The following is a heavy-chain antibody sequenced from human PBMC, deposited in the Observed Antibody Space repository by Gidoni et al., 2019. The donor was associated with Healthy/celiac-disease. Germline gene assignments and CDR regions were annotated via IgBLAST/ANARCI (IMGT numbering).Heavy chain of an antibody. CDR2: IYHRGST. D-gene: IGHD6-13*01. CDR1: GYSIRSGYY. V-gene: IGHV4-38-2*01. J-gene: IGHJ4*02. Sequence: QVQLQESGPGLVKPSETLSLTCAVSGYSIRSGYYWGWIRQPPGKGLEWIGSIYHRGSTYYNPSLKSRVTISVDTSKNQFSLKLSSVTAADTAVYYCARLGQQLGVDYWGQGTLATVSS. CDR3: ARLGQQLGVDY.